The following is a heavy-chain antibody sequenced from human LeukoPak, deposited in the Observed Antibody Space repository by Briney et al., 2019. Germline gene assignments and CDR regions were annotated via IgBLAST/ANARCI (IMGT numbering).Heavy chain of an antibody. V-gene: IGHV3-23*01. J-gene: IGHJ4*02. CDR1: GFTFGSHG. D-gene: IGHD2-2*01. CDR2: IVGGAGGT. CDR3: AHGSMYQLDS. Sequence: GGSLRLSCAASGFTFGSHGMSWVRQAPGKGLEWVSGIVGGAGGTYYADSVKGRFTISRDNSKNTLYLQMNSLRAEDTAVYYCAHGSMYQLDSWGQGTLVTVSS.